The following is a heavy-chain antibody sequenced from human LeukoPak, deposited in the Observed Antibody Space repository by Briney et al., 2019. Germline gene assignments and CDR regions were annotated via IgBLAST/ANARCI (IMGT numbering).Heavy chain of an antibody. V-gene: IGHV3-11*04. CDR3: ARDSVVDTAKTEKFYYYHMDV. D-gene: IGHD5-18*01. CDR1: GFTFSDYY. CDR2: ISNSGSTV. Sequence: VGSLRLSCAASGFTFSDYYMSWIREAPGKGLEWISYISNSGSTVYYADSVKGRFTISRDNTKNSLYLQMNSLRAEDAAVYYCARDSVVDTAKTEKFYYYHMDVWGKGTTVTVSS. J-gene: IGHJ6*03.